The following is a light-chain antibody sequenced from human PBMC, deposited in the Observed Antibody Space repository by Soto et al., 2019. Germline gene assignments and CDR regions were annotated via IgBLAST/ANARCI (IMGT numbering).Light chain of an antibody. J-gene: IGLJ1*01. Sequence: QSVLTQPASVSGSPGRSIAISCTGTSTDIGTYDHVSWYQQYPGNVPQLIIYEVSNRPSGLSSRFSGSKSGNAASLTISGLQVEDEADYYCCSYTTGSTLVFGTGTKVTV. V-gene: IGLV2-14*01. CDR3: CSYTTGSTLV. CDR1: STDIGTYDH. CDR2: EVS.